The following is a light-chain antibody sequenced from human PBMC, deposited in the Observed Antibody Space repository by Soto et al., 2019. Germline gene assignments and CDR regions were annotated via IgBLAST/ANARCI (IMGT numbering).Light chain of an antibody. CDR1: QSVSNRY. Sequence: EIVLTQSPGTLSLPPGERATLSCRASQSVSNRYLAWYQQKPGQAPKVLIYGASSRATGIPDRFSGSGSGTDFSLTINRLEPEDFAVYYCQQYGTSPITFGQGTRLEIK. V-gene: IGKV3-20*01. J-gene: IGKJ5*01. CDR2: GAS. CDR3: QQYGTSPIT.